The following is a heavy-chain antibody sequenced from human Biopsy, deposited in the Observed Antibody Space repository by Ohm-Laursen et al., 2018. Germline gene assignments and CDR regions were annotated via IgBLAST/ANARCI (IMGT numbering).Heavy chain of an antibody. D-gene: IGHD6-19*01. CDR2: INHSGST. V-gene: IGHV4-34*01. Sequence: SDTLSLTCPVYGGSFSGYYWSWIRQPPGKGLEWIGEINHSGSTNYNPSLKSRVTISVDTSKNQFSLKLSSVTAADTAVYYCARGRLRAVARFDYWGQGTLVTVPS. CDR1: GGSFSGYY. CDR3: ARGRLRAVARFDY. J-gene: IGHJ4*02.